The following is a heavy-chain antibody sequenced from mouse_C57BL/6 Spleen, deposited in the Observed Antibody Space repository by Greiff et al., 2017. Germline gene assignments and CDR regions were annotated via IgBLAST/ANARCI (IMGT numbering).Heavy chain of an antibody. CDR3: TRDYGSSPNCYFGV. J-gene: IGHJ1*03. CDR1: GYTFTSYW. D-gene: IGHD1-1*01. CDR2: IYPGNSDT. V-gene: IGHV1-5*01. Sequence: EVQLQQSGTVLARPGASVKLSCKTSGYTFTSYWMHWVKQRPGQGLEWIGAIYPGNSDTSYNQKFKGKAKLTAVTSASTAYMELSSLTNEDSAVYYCTRDYGSSPNCYFGVWGTGTTVTVSS.